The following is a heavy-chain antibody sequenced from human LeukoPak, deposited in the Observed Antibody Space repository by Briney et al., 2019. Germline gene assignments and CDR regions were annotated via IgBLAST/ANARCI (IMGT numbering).Heavy chain of an antibody. D-gene: IGHD3-22*01. CDR1: GFTFSRYT. CDR2: ITSTGYI. Sequence: PGGSLRISCAAPGFTFSRYTMKWVRQAPGEGLEWVSSITSTGYIYYADSVKGRFTISRDNTKNSLFLQMDSLRAEDTAVYYCTTDPGYNSSPWGQGTLVTVS. J-gene: IGHJ5*02. CDR3: TTDPGYNSSP. V-gene: IGHV3-21*01.